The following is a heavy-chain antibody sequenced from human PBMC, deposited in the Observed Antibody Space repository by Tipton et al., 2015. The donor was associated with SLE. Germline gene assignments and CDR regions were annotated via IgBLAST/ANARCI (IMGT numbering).Heavy chain of an antibody. Sequence: TLSLTCTVSGGSISSGSYYWSWIRQPPGKGLEWIGSIYYSGSTYYNPSLKSRVTMSVDTSKNQFSLRLSSVTAADTAGYYCARDLRAAAGNWFDPWGQGTLVTVSS. CDR2: IYYSGST. D-gene: IGHD6-13*01. V-gene: IGHV4-39*07. CDR1: GGSISSGSYY. J-gene: IGHJ5*02. CDR3: ARDLRAAAGNWFDP.